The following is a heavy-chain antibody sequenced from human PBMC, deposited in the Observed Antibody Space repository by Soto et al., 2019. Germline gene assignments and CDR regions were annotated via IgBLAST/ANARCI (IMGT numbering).Heavy chain of an antibody. CDR2: IYSGGRT. CDR3: ARGPGGFGDFSLDY. D-gene: IGHD3-10*01. J-gene: IGHJ4*02. V-gene: IGHV4-4*07. Sequence: QVQLQESGPGLVKPSETLSLSCGVSGGSISQYYWSWIRQPAGKGLEWIGRIYSGGRTNYNPSLPSRATRSVDTSKNQFSLKLSSVTAADTAVYYCARGPGGFGDFSLDYWGQGTLVTVSS. CDR1: GGSISQYY.